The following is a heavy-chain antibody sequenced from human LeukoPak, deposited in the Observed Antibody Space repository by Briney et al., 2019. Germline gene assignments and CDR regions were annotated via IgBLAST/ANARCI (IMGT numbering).Heavy chain of an antibody. CDR2: IKQDGSTK. J-gene: IGHJ4*02. Sequence: GGSLRLSCAASGFTVSSNFMSWVRQAPGKGLEWVANIKQDGSTKHYADSLKGRFTISRDNPKSSLYLQMSSLRADDTAVYYCARDTDGSLDYWGQGILVTVAS. CDR3: ARDTDGSLDY. V-gene: IGHV3-7*01. CDR1: GFTVSSNF. D-gene: IGHD1-26*01.